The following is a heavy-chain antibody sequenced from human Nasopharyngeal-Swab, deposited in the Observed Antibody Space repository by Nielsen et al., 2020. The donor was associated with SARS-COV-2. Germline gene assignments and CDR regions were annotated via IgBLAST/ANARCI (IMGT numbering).Heavy chain of an antibody. CDR2: ISYSGGT. Sequence: WIRQPPGKGLEWIGYISYSGGTNYHPSLKSRVTMSSATSKNQFSLRLTSVTAADTAVYYCARGRVEQWLVLNWFDPRGQGTLVTVSS. CDR3: ARGRVEQWLVLNWFDP. V-gene: IGHV4-59*01. D-gene: IGHD6-19*01. J-gene: IGHJ5*02.